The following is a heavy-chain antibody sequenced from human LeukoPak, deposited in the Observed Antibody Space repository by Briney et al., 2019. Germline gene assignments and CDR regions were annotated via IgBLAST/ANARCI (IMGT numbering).Heavy chain of an antibody. CDR3: ARYYDSSGYYYFDY. J-gene: IGHJ4*02. V-gene: IGHV3-48*01. D-gene: IGHD3-22*01. CDR2: ISSSSSTI. CDR1: GFTFSSYG. Sequence: GGSLRLSCAASGFTFSSYGMNWVRQAPGKGLEGVSYISSSSSTIYYADSVKGRFTISRDNAKNSLYLQMNSLRAEDTAVYYCARYYDSSGYYYFDYWGQGTLVTVSS.